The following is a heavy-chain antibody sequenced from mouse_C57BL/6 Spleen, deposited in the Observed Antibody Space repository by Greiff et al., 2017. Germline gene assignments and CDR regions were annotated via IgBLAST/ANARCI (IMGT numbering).Heavy chain of an antibody. CDR3: ASGAWFAY. V-gene: IGHV3-8*01. CDR2: ISYSANT. CDR1: GYSITSDY. J-gene: IGHJ3*01. Sequence: EVQLVESGPGLAQPSQTLSLTCSVTGYSITSDYWNWIRKFPGNKLEYMGYISYSANTYTTPSLKSRISKIRDTAKNQYYLQLNSGTTEDTATYCCASGAWFAYWGTGTLVTVSA.